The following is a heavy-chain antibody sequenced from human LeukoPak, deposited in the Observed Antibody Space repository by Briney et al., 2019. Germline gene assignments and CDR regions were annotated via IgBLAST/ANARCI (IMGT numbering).Heavy chain of an antibody. CDR2: IKSDPDGGTA. V-gene: IGHV3-15*05. CDR1: GFIFHNAW. CDR3: TTLSYDVHY. D-gene: IGHD3-3*01. J-gene: IGHJ4*02. Sequence: GGSLRFSCAASGFIFHNAWMTWVRQAPGKGLEWVGRIKSDPDGGTADYAAPVKGRFIISRDDSKNTLYLQLNSLKTEDTAVYYCTTLSYDVHYWGQGTLVTVSS.